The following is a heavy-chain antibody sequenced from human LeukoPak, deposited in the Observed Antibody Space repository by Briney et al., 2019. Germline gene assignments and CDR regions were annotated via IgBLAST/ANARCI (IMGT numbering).Heavy chain of an antibody. CDR1: GFTFTNAW. Sequence: PAGSRRLSCAAPGFTFTNAWMDWVRQAPGKGLEWVGRINTKTHGGTTDYAAPVKGRLTVSRDDSENTLYLQMNSLKVEDTAVYYCIADVPDSRDYCIDYWGLGTLVAVSS. D-gene: IGHD3-22*01. V-gene: IGHV3-15*01. CDR2: INTKTHGGTT. CDR3: IADVPDSRDYCIDY. J-gene: IGHJ4*02.